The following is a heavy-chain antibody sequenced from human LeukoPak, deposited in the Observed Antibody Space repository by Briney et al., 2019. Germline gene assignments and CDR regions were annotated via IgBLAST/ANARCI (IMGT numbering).Heavy chain of an antibody. D-gene: IGHD2-2*01. V-gene: IGHV4-59*01. J-gene: IGHJ6*03. CDR1: GGSISSYY. Sequence: SETLSLTCTVSGGSISSYYWSWIRQPPGMGLEWIGYIYYSGSTNYNPSLKSRVTISVDTSKNQFSLKLSSVTAADTAVYYCARGPLGYCSSTSCYARSYYYYYMDVWGKGTTVTVSS. CDR3: ARGPLGYCSSTSCYARSYYYYYMDV. CDR2: IYYSGST.